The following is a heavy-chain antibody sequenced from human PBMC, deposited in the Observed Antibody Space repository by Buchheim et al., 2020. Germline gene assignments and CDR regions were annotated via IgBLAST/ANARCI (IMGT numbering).Heavy chain of an antibody. J-gene: IGHJ4*02. CDR3: ARMYYDILTGYYKGTGYYFDY. CDR1: GGSISSGDYY. Sequence: QVQLQESGPGLVKPSQTLSLTCTVSGGSISSGDYYWSWIRQPPGKGLEWIGYIYYSGSTYYNPSLKSRVTISVDTSKKQFSLKLSSVTAADTAVYYCARMYYDILTGYYKGTGYYFDYWGQGTL. D-gene: IGHD3-9*01. CDR2: IYYSGST. V-gene: IGHV4-30-4*01.